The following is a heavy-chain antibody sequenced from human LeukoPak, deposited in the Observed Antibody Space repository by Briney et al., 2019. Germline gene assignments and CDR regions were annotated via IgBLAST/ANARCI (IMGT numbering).Heavy chain of an antibody. D-gene: IGHD5-12*01. V-gene: IGHV3-53*01. J-gene: IGHJ6*02. Sequence: GGSLRLFCAPSGFTVSSNYMSCARRAPGKGLEWLSVIYSGGSTYYADSVKGRFTISRDNSKNTLYLQMNSLRAEDTAVYYCAKDRRSGYTHYYYYYGMDVWGQGTTVTVSS. CDR1: GFTVSSNY. CDR2: IYSGGST. CDR3: AKDRRSGYTHYYYYYGMDV.